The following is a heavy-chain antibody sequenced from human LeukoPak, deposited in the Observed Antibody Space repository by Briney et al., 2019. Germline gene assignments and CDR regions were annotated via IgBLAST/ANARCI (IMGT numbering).Heavy chain of an antibody. D-gene: IGHD6-13*01. J-gene: IGHJ4*02. CDR3: ARDLADYPGIAAADPSLYFDY. Sequence: GGSLRLSCAASGFTLSSYGMHWVRQAPGKGLEWVAVIWYDGSNKYYADSVKGRFTISRDNSKNTLYLQMNSLRAEDTAVYYCARDLADYPGIAAADPSLYFDYWGQGTLVTVSS. V-gene: IGHV3-33*01. CDR1: GFTLSSYG. CDR2: IWYDGSNK.